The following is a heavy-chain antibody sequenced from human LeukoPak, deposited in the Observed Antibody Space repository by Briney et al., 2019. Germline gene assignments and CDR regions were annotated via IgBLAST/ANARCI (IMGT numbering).Heavy chain of an antibody. J-gene: IGHJ6*03. Sequence: SGTLSLTCAVSGGSISSSNWWSWVRQPPGKGLEWIGEIYHSGSTNYNPSLKSRVTISVDKSKNQFSLKLSSVTAADTAVYYCAGLTMVRGVILGYYYYYMDVWGKGTTVTVSS. CDR3: AGLTMVRGVILGYYYYYMDV. V-gene: IGHV4-4*02. CDR2: IYHSGST. CDR1: GGSISSSNW. D-gene: IGHD3-10*01.